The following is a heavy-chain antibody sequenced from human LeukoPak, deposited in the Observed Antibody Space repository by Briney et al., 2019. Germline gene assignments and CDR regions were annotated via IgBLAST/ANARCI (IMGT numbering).Heavy chain of an antibody. CDR2: ISAYNGNT. V-gene: IGHV1-18*04. Sequence: ASVKVSCKASGYTFTSYGISWVRQAPGQGLERMGWISAYNGNTNYAQKLQGRVTMTTDTSTSTAYMELRSLRSDDTAVYYCARAITMVRGVIIKSYYYGMDVWGKGTTVTVSS. CDR3: ARAITMVRGVIIKSYYYGMDV. J-gene: IGHJ6*04. D-gene: IGHD3-10*01. CDR1: GYTFTSYG.